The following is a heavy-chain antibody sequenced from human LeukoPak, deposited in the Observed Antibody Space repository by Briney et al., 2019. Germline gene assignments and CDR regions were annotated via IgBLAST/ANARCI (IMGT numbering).Heavy chain of an antibody. D-gene: IGHD3-10*01. V-gene: IGHV1-18*01. CDR2: ISAYNGNT. J-gene: IGHJ4*02. CDR3: ARQRITMVRDSWRGYFDY. Sequence: ASVKVSCKASGYTFTSYGISWVRQAPGQGLEWMGWISAYNGNTNYAQDLQGRVTMTTDTSTSTAYMELRSLRSDDTAVYYCARQRITMVRDSWRGYFDYWGQGTLVTVSS. CDR1: GYTFTSYG.